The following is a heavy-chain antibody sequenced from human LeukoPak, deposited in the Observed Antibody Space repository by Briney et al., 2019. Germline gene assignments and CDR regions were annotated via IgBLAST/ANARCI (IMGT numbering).Heavy chain of an antibody. CDR2: INYSGST. Sequence: SETLPLTCTVSGGSISSTSYYWGWIRQPPGKGLEWIGTINYSGSTYYNPSLKSRVTISVDTSRNQFSLKLSSVTAADTAVYYCARLGGTYDAFDIWGQGTMVTVSS. V-gene: IGHV4-39*01. CDR3: ARLGGTYDAFDI. CDR1: GGSISSTSYY. J-gene: IGHJ3*02.